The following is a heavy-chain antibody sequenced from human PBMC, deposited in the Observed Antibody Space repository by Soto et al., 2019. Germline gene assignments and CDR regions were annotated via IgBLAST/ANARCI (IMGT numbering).Heavy chain of an antibody. CDR3: ARESEDLTSNFDY. V-gene: IGHV3-21*01. J-gene: IGHJ4*02. CDR2: ISSTTNYI. Sequence: LRLSCAASGFTFSRYSMNWVRQAPGKGLEWVSSISSTTNYIYYADSMKGRFTVSRDNAKNSVYLDMNSLSAEDTAVYYCARESEDLTSNFDYWGQGTLVTVSS. CDR1: GFTFSRYS.